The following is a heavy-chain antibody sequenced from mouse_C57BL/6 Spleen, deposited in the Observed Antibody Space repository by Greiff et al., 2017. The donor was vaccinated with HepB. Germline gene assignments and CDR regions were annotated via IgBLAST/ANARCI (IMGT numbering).Heavy chain of an antibody. CDR1: GYTFTSYW. D-gene: IGHD2-3*01. V-gene: IGHV1-64*01. CDR2: IHPNSGST. CDR3: AREDGYSYFDV. J-gene: IGHJ1*03. Sequence: VQLQQPGAELVKPGASVKLSCKASGYTFTSYWMHWVKQRPGQGLEWIGMIHPNSGSTNYNEKFKSKATLTVDKSSSTAYMQLSSLTSEDSAVYYCAREDGYSYFDVWGTGTTVTVSS.